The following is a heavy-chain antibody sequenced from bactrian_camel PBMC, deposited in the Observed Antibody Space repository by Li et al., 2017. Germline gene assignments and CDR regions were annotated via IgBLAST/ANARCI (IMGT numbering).Heavy chain of an antibody. V-gene: IGHV3S40*01. Sequence: VQLVESGGGLVQPGGSLRLSCVASGFTFNNEYMSWVRQAPGKGLEWVSSINSGEATSYAGSVKGRFTISRDNAKNTLYLHMYSLKYEDTAVYYCTTDGTSYSDYVNHWGQGTQVTVS. CDR2: INSGEAT. D-gene: IGHD7*01. CDR1: GFTFNNEY. J-gene: IGHJ4*01. CDR3: TTDGTSYSDYVNH.